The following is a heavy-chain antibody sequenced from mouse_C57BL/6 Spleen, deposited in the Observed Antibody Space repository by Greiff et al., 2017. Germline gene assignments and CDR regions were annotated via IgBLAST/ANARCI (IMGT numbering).Heavy chain of an antibody. CDR2: ISGGGGNT. D-gene: IGHD2-10*02. CDR3: ARQGMEYGNYFYYAMDY. V-gene: IGHV5-9*01. J-gene: IGHJ4*01. Sequence: EVKLVESGGGLVKPGGSLKLSCAASGFTFSSYTMSWVRQTPEKRLEWVATISGGGGNTYYPDSVKGRFTISRDNAKNTLYLQMSSLRSEDTALYYCARQGMEYGNYFYYAMDYWGQGTSVTVSS. CDR1: GFTFSSYT.